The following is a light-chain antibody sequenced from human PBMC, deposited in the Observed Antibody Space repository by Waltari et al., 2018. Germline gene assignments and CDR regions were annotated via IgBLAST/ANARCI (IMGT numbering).Light chain of an antibody. Sequence: DIQMTQSPSSVSASLGDRVTITCRASQDIKTWLAWYQHKPGKAPKLLVSAASSLQSGVPSRFSGSGSGTDFTLTISNLQPEDFATYYCQQADRFPPLTFGGGTKVEIK. CDR1: QDIKTW. J-gene: IGKJ4*01. V-gene: IGKV1-12*01. CDR2: AAS. CDR3: QQADRFPPLT.